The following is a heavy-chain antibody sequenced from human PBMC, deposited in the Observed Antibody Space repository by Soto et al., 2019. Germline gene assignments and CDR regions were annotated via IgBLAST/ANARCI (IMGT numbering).Heavy chain of an antibody. CDR3: ASGGLYYFDY. CDR2: ISYDGSNK. D-gene: IGHD2-15*01. Sequence: GGSLRLSCAASGFTFSSYGMHWVRQAPGKGLEWVAVISYDGSNKYYADSVKGRFTISRDNSKNTLYLQMNSLRAEDTAVYYCASGGLYYFDYWGQGTLVTVSS. J-gene: IGHJ4*02. CDR1: GFTFSSYG. V-gene: IGHV3-30*03.